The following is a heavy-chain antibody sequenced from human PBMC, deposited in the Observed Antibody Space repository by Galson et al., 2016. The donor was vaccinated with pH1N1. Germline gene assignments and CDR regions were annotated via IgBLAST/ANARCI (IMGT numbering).Heavy chain of an antibody. J-gene: IGHJ6*02. CDR1: GFIFTGYS. Sequence: SLRLSCAASGFIFTGYSMNWVRQAPGKGLEWVSSISGGSFHIYHADSVKGRFIISRDNAKSSLYLQMISLRAEDTAVYYCVREHDYGDSDPSHYYNGMDVWGQGTTVTVSS. CDR2: ISGGSFHI. V-gene: IGHV3-21*01. CDR3: VREHDYGDSDPSHYYNGMDV. D-gene: IGHD4-17*01.